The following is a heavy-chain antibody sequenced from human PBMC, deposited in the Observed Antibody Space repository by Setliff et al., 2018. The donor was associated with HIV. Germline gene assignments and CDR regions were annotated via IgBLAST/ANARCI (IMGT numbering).Heavy chain of an antibody. J-gene: IGHJ4*02. D-gene: IGHD5-18*01. CDR1: GFTFSSYT. V-gene: IGHV3-21*01. CDR2: ISSSSYYI. CDR3: ASIELAAMVPVDY. Sequence: LRLSCAASGFTFSSYTMNWVRQAPGKGLEWVSSISSSSYYIYYADSVKGRITISRDNAKNSLFLQMNSLRAEDTAVYYCASIELAAMVPVDYWGQGTLVTVSS.